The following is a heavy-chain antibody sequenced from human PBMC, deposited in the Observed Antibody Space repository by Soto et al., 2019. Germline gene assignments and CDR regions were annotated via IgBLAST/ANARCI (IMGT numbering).Heavy chain of an antibody. Sequence: QVQLQQWGAGLLKPSETLSLTCAVYGGSFSGYYWSWIRQPPGKGLDGSGEDNHSGSTNYNPSLKSRVTISVDTSKNQFSLKLSSVTAADTAVYYCARDDSAPPGVVAAPRPPNWFDPWGQGTLVTVSS. V-gene: IGHV4-34*01. D-gene: IGHD2-15*01. CDR1: GGSFSGYY. J-gene: IGHJ5*02. CDR3: ARDDSAPPGVVAAPRPPNWFDP. CDR2: DNHSGST.